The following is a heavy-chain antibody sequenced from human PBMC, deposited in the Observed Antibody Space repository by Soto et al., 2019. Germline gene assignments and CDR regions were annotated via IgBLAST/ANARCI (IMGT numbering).Heavy chain of an antibody. CDR2: IYYSGST. CDR1: GGSISSGDYY. D-gene: IGHD5-12*01. J-gene: IGHJ5*02. V-gene: IGHV4-30-4*01. CDR3: ARGRDGYKVGWFDP. Sequence: PSETLSLTCTVSGGSISSGDYYWSWIRQPPGKGLEWIGYIYYSGSTYYNPSLKSRVTISVDTSKNQFSLKLSSVTAADTAVYYCARGRDGYKVGWFDPWGQGTLVTVSS.